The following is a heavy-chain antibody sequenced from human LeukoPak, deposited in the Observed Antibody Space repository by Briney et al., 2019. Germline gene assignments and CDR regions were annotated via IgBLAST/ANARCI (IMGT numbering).Heavy chain of an antibody. CDR2: ISSDGSST. J-gene: IGHJ3*02. CDR3: ARALPSPLYSGSYADAFDI. Sequence: PGGSLRLSCVASGFTFSSSWMYWVRQAPGKGLVWASRISSDGSSTTYADSVKGRFTISRDNAKNTLYLQMNSLRAEDTAVYYCARALPSPLYSGSYADAFDIWGQGTMVTVSS. CDR1: GFTFSSSW. V-gene: IGHV3-74*01. D-gene: IGHD1-26*01.